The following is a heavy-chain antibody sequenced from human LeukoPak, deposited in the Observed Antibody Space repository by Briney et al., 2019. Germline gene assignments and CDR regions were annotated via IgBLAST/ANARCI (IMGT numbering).Heavy chain of an antibody. V-gene: IGHV3-23*01. D-gene: IGHD6-13*01. CDR3: AKSLVAAGMGDYYYYYGMDV. CDR2: ISGSGGST. Sequence: PGGSLRLSCAASGFTFSSYAMSWVRQAPGKGLEWVSAISGSGGSTYYADSVKGRFTISRDNSKNTLYLQMNSLRAEDTAVYYCAKSLVAAGMGDYYYYYGMDVWGQGTTVTVSS. J-gene: IGHJ6*02. CDR1: GFTFSSYA.